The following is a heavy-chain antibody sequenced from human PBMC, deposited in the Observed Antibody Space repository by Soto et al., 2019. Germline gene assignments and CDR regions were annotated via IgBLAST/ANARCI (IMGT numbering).Heavy chain of an antibody. D-gene: IGHD5-12*01. J-gene: IGHJ5*02. CDR1: GGSISSSSYY. Sequence: QLQLQESGPGLVKPSETLSLTCTVSGGSISSSSYYWGWIRQPPGKGLEWIGSIYYSGSTYYNPSLKSRVPISVDTSKNQFSLKLSSVTAADTAVYYCARHRSRGYDLNWFDPWGQGTLVTVSS. CDR3: ARHRSRGYDLNWFDP. V-gene: IGHV4-39*01. CDR2: IYYSGST.